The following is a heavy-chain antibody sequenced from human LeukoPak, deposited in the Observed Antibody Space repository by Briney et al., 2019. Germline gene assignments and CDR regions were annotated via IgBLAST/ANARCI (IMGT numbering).Heavy chain of an antibody. D-gene: IGHD3-10*01. CDR2: INHSGST. J-gene: IGHJ4*02. Sequence: SETLSLTCAVYGGSCSGYYWSWIRQPPGKGLEWIGEINHSGSTNYNPSLKSRVTISVDTSKNQFSLKLSSVTAADTAVYYCARGLGLHYYGSGSSHRPLDYWGQGTLVTVSS. V-gene: IGHV4-34*01. CDR3: ARGLGLHYYGSGSSHRPLDY. CDR1: GGSCSGYY.